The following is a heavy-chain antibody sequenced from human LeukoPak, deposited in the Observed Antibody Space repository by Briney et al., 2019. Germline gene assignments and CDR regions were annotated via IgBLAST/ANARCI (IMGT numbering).Heavy chain of an antibody. CDR2: IYTSGST. CDR3: ARHDIYSNYGEYFDY. CDR1: GGSISSYY. V-gene: IGHV4-4*09. Sequence: SETLSLTCTASGGSISSYYWSWIRQPPGKGLESIGYIYTSGSTNYNPSLKSRVTISVDTSKNQFSLKLSSVTAADTAVYYCARHDIYSNYGEYFDYWGQGTLVTVSS. J-gene: IGHJ4*02. D-gene: IGHD4-11*01.